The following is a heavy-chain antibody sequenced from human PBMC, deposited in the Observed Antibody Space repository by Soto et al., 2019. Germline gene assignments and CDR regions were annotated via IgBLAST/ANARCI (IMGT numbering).Heavy chain of an antibody. J-gene: IGHJ3*02. CDR2: INHSGST. D-gene: IGHD6-6*01. Sequence: QVQLQQRGAGLLKPSETLSLTCAVYGGSFSGYYWSWIRQPPGKGLEWIGEINHSGSTNYNPSLKSRVTISVDTSKNQFSLKLSSVTAADTAVYYCARRMAARSRAFDIWGQGTMVTVSS. CDR1: GGSFSGYY. CDR3: ARRMAARSRAFDI. V-gene: IGHV4-34*01.